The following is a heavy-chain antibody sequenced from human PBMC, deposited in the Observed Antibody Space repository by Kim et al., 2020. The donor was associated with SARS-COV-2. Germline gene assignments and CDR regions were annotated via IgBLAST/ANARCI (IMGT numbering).Heavy chain of an antibody. Sequence: GGSLRLSCAASGFTFSDYYMSWIRQAPGKGLEWVSYISSSGSTIYYADSVKGRFTISRDNAKNSLYLQMNSLRAEDTAVYYCARDIGLTDYDYVWGSLRYWGQGTLVTVSS. V-gene: IGHV3-11*04. CDR2: ISSSGSTI. CDR1: GFTFSDYY. J-gene: IGHJ4*02. D-gene: IGHD3-16*01. CDR3: ARDIGLTDYDYVWGSLRY.